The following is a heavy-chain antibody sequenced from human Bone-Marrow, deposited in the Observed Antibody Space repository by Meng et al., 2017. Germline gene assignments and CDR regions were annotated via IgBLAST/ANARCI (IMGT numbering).Heavy chain of an antibody. Sequence: GESLKISCAASGFTFSSYSMNWVRQAPGKGLEWVSSISSSSYIYYADSVKGRFTISRDNAKNSLYLQMNSLRAEDTAVYYCARDQLGTSLGLGRWRYYYYGMDVWGQGTTVTVSS. CDR3: ARDQLGTSLGLGRWRYYYYGMDV. CDR2: ISSSSYI. V-gene: IGHV3-21*01. D-gene: IGHD1-1*01. CDR1: GFTFSSYS. J-gene: IGHJ6*02.